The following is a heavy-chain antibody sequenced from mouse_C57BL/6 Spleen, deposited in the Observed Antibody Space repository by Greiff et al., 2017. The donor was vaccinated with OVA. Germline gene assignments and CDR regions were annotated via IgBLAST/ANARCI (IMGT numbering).Heavy chain of an antibody. V-gene: IGHV3-6*01. CDR1: GYSITSGYY. D-gene: IGHD3-3*01. Sequence: EPGPGLVKPSQSLSLTCSVTGYSITSGYYWNWIRQFPGNKLEWMGYISYDGSNNYNPSLKNRNSITRDTSKNQFFLKLNSVATEDTATYYCVARTFAYWGQGTLVTVSA. CDR3: VARTFAY. CDR2: ISYDGSN. J-gene: IGHJ3*01.